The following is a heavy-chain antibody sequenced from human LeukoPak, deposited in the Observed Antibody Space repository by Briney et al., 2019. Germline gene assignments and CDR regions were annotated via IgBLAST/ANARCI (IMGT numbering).Heavy chain of an antibody. D-gene: IGHD3-22*01. V-gene: IGHV4-38-2*02. J-gene: IGHJ3*02. CDR2: IYHSGST. CDR3: ARVDRGTYYYDSSGYRFGAFDI. CDR1: GYSISSGYY. Sequence: SETLSLTCTVSGYSISSGYYLGWIRQPPGKGLEWIGSIYHSGSTYYNPSLKSRVTISVDTSKNQFSLKLSSVTAADMAVYYCARVDRGTYYYDSSGYRFGAFDIWGQGTMVTVSS.